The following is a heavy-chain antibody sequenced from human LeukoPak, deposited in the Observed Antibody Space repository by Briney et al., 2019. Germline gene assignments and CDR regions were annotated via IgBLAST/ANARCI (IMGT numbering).Heavy chain of an antibody. CDR1: GGSFSGYY. V-gene: IGHV4-34*01. Sequence: SETLSLTCAVYGGSFSGYYWSWIRQPPGKGLEWIGETNHSGSTNYNPSLKSRVTISVDTSKNQFSLKLSSVTAADTAVYYCARVGYDFWSGYHEIYYYYYYMDVWGKGTTVTVSS. J-gene: IGHJ6*03. D-gene: IGHD3-3*01. CDR3: ARVGYDFWSGYHEIYYYYYYMDV. CDR2: TNHSGST.